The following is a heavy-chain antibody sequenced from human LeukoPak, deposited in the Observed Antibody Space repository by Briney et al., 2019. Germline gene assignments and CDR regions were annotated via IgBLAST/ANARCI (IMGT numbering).Heavy chain of an antibody. Sequence: ASVKVSCKVSGYTLTELSMHWVRQAPVKGLEWMGGFDPEDGETIYAQKFQGRVTMTEDTSTDTAYMELSSLRSEDTAVYYCATDYYGSGLEKYYFDYWGQGTLVTVSS. CDR2: FDPEDGET. CDR1: GYTLTELS. CDR3: ATDYYGSGLEKYYFDY. J-gene: IGHJ4*02. V-gene: IGHV1-24*01. D-gene: IGHD3-10*01.